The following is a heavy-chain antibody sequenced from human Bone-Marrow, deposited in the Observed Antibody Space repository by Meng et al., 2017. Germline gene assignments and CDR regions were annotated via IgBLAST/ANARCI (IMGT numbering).Heavy chain of an antibody. V-gene: IGHV3-43D*03. CDR3: AKDFVPRADTAMVTARGEYYFDY. CDR1: GFTFDDYA. Sequence: GESLKISCAASGFTFDDYAMHWVRQAPGKGLEWVSLISWDGGSTYYADSVKGRFTISRDNSKNSLYLQKNSLRAKDTALYYCAKDFVPRADTAMVTARGEYYFDYWGQGTVDTVSS. D-gene: IGHD5-18*01. J-gene: IGHJ4*02. CDR2: ISWDGGST.